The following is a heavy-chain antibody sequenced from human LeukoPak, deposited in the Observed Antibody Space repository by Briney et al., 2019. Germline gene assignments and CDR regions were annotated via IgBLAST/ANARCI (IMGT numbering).Heavy chain of an antibody. CDR2: TYYRSKWYN. J-gene: IGHJ4*02. Sequence: SQTLSLTCGISGDSVSSNTAAWNWIRQSASRGLEWLGRTYYRSKWYNNYAVSVKRRITINSDSSKNQVSLQLNSVSPEDTAMYYCARENSRGRFDYWGQGTLVTVSS. D-gene: IGHD6-19*01. CDR3: ARENSRGRFDY. CDR1: GDSVSSNTAA. V-gene: IGHV6-1*01.